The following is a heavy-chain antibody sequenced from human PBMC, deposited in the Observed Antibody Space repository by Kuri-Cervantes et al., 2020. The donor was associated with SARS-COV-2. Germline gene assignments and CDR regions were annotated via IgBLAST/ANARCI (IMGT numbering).Heavy chain of an antibody. CDR2: IYYNGST. J-gene: IGHJ3*02. D-gene: IGHD5-24*01. V-gene: IGHV4-34*01. CDR1: GGSFSDYY. CDR3: ARRELATILGDGFDI. Sequence: SETLSLTCAVYGGSFSDYYWSWVRQPPGKGLEWIGSIYYNGSTYYNPSLKSRVTISVDTSKNQFSLQLSSVTAADTAVYYCARRELATILGDGFDIWGQGTMVTVSS.